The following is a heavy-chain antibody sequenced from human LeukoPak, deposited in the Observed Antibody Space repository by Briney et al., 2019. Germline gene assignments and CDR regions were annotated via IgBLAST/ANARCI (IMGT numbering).Heavy chain of an antibody. CDR2: IYHSGST. V-gene: IGHV4-30-2*01. Sequence: SETLSLTCAVSGVSISSGGYSWSWIRQPPGKDLEWIGYIYHSGSTYYNPSLKSRVTISVDRSKNQFSLKLSSVTAADTAMYYCARVRFAGGFDYWGQGTLVTVSS. CDR1: GVSISSGGYS. CDR3: ARVRFAGGFDY. D-gene: IGHD3-16*01. J-gene: IGHJ4*02.